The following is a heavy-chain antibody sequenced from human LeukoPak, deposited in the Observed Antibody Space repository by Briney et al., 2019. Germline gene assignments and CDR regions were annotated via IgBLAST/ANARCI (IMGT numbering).Heavy chain of an antibody. J-gene: IGHJ4*02. Sequence: GGSLRLSCAASGFTFSSYWMSWVRQAPGKGLEWVANIKQDGSEKYYVDSVKGRFTISRDNAKNSLYLQMNSLRAEDTALYYCAKDRAYKYSSGWYGNWGQGTLVTVSS. D-gene: IGHD6-19*01. CDR1: GFTFSSYW. CDR2: IKQDGSEK. V-gene: IGHV3-7*03. CDR3: AKDRAYKYSSGWYGN.